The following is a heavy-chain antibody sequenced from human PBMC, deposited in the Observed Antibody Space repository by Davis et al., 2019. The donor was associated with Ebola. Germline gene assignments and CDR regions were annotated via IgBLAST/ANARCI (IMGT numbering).Heavy chain of an antibody. CDR3: AKEAGQWLVVDAFDI. V-gene: IGHV3-30*02. D-gene: IGHD6-19*01. CDR2: IQYDGSRK. CDR1: GFTFSSYG. Sequence: GESLKISCATSGFTFSSYGMHWVRQAPGKGLEWVAFIQYDGSRKYYADSVKGRFTISRDNSNNTLYVQMNSLRPEDTAVYYCAKEAGQWLVVDAFDIWGQGTMATVSS. J-gene: IGHJ3*02.